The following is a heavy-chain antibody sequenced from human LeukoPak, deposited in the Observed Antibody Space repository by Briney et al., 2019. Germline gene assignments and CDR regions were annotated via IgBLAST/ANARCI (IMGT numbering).Heavy chain of an antibody. CDR3: ARERGGDYPTRDFDY. CDR2: IIPIFGTA. D-gene: IGHD2-21*02. V-gene: IGHV1-69*13. CDR1: GGTFSSYA. J-gene: IGHJ4*02. Sequence: SVKVSCKASGGTFSSYAISWVRQAPGQGLEWMGGIIPIFGTASYAQKFQGRVTITADESTSTAYMELSSLRSEDTAVYYCARERGGDYPTRDFDYWGQGTLVTVSS.